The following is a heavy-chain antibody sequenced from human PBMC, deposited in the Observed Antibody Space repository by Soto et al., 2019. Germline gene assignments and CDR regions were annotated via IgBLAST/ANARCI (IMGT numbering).Heavy chain of an antibody. D-gene: IGHD4-17*01. Sequence: ASVKVSCKASGYTFTSYAMHWVRQAPGQRLEWMGWINAGNGNTKYSQKFQGRVTITRDTSASTAYMELSSLRSEDTAVYYCAREIAPSTVTPKWFDPWGQGNLVTVSS. CDR2: INAGNGNT. V-gene: IGHV1-3*01. CDR1: GYTFTSYA. CDR3: AREIAPSTVTPKWFDP. J-gene: IGHJ5*02.